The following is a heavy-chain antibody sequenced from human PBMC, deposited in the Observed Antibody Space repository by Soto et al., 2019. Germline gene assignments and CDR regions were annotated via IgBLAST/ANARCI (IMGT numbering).Heavy chain of an antibody. CDR2: INAGNGNT. D-gene: IGHD3-10*01. CDR3: ASSYYGSGNPKDYYYGMDV. CDR1: GYTFTSYA. J-gene: IGHJ6*02. Sequence: QVQLVQSGAEVKKPGASVKVSCKASGYTFTSYAMHWVRQAPGQRLEWMGWINAGNGNTKYSQKFQGRVTITRDTSASTAYMELSSLRSEDTAVCYCASSYYGSGNPKDYYYGMDVWGQGTTVTVSS. V-gene: IGHV1-3*01.